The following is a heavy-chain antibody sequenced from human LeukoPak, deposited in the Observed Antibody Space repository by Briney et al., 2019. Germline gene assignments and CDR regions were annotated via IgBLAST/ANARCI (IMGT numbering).Heavy chain of an antibody. CDR2: ISSSSSTI. J-gene: IGHJ4*02. Sequence: GGSLRLSCAASGFIVSSNYMSWVRQAPGKGLEWVSYISSSSSTIYYADSVKGRFTISRDNAKNSLYLQMNSLRAEDTAVYYCARDLGLDGDWGQGTLVTVSS. CDR1: GFIVSSNY. CDR3: ARDLGLDGD. V-gene: IGHV3-48*01. D-gene: IGHD2-2*03.